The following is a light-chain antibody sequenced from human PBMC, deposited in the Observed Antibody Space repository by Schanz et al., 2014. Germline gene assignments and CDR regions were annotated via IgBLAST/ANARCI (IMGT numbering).Light chain of an antibody. V-gene: IGKV3D-15*01. Sequence: EVVMTQSPATLSVSPGERATLSCRASQSVDISLAWYQHKPGQSPRVLIYDASKRATGIPARFSGSGSGTEFTLTISSLQSEDFAVYFCQQRSKSFTFGPGTRVD. CDR1: QSVDIS. CDR2: DAS. CDR3: QQRSKSFT. J-gene: IGKJ3*01.